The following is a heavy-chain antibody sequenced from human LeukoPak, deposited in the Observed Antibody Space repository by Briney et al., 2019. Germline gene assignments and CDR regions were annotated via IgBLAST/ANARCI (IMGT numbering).Heavy chain of an antibody. V-gene: IGHV1-69*05. CDR1: GGTLSRYS. D-gene: IGHD2-2*01. CDR3: ARGVGSIVVVPAAMIAFDI. J-gene: IGHJ3*02. CDR2: LIPIFGTA. Sequence: PSVKVFCRASGGTLSRYSISWVRQAPGQGLEWMGGLIPIFGTANYAQKFQGRVTITTDESTSTAYMELSSLRSEDTAVYYCARGVGSIVVVPAAMIAFDIWGQGTMVTVSS.